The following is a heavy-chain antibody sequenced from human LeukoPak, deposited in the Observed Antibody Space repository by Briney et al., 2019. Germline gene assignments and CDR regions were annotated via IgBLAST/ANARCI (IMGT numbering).Heavy chain of an antibody. CDR1: GYTFTGHY. CDR3: AEGYGEQPLDAFDI. J-gene: IGHJ3*02. Sequence: ASVKVSCKASGYTFTGHYIHWVRQAPGQGLEWMGWINPNSGGTNYAQKFQGRVTMTRDTSISTAYMELSRLRSDDTAVYYCAEGYGEQPLDAFDIWGQGTMVTVSS. V-gene: IGHV1-2*02. D-gene: IGHD4-17*01. CDR2: INPNSGGT.